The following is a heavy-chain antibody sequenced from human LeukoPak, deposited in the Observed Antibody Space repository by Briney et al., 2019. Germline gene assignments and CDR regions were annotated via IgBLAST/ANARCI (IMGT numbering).Heavy chain of an antibody. J-gene: IGHJ3*02. D-gene: IGHD3-22*01. V-gene: IGHV1-69*05. Sequence: GASVTVSCKASGGTFSSYAISWVRQAPGQGLEWMGGIIPIFGTANYAQKFQGRVTITTDESTSTAYMELSSLRSEDTAVYYCARGGYYDSSGYSDDAFGIWGQGTMVTVSS. CDR2: IIPIFGTA. CDR3: ARGGYYDSSGYSDDAFGI. CDR1: GGTFSSYA.